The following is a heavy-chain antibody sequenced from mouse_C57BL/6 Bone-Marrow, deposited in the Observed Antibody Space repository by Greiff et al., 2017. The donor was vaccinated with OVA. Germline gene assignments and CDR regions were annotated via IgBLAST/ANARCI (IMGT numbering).Heavy chain of an antibody. Sequence: VQLQQSGPELVKPGASVKISCKASGYSFTDYNMNWVKQSNGKSLEWIGVINPNYGTTSYNQKFKGKATLTVDQSSSTAYMQLNSLTSEDSAVYYWAFYYGSSYRYFEVWGTGTTVTVSS. V-gene: IGHV1-39*01. CDR2: INPNYGTT. CDR3: AFYYGSSYRYFEV. CDR1: GYSFTDYN. D-gene: IGHD1-1*01. J-gene: IGHJ1*03.